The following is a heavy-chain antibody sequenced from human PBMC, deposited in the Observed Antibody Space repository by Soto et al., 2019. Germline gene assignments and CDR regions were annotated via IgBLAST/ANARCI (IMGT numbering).Heavy chain of an antibody. CDR1: GYTFTGYY. J-gene: IGHJ4*02. D-gene: IGHD6-6*01. Sequence: ASVKVSCKASGYTFTGYYMHWVRQAPGQGLEWMGWINPNSGGTNYAQKFQGWVTMTRDTSISTAYMELSRLRSDDTAVYYCARERWSSSDLDYWGQGTLVTVSS. V-gene: IGHV1-2*04. CDR2: INPNSGGT. CDR3: ARERWSSSDLDY.